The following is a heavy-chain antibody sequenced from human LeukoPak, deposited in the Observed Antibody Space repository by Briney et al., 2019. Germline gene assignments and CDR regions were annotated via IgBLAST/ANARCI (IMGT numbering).Heavy chain of an antibody. CDR3: ARYHSNYFWFDP. V-gene: IGHV4-4*07. D-gene: IGHD4-11*01. CDR1: GSSISSYY. CDR2: IYTSGST. J-gene: IGHJ5*02. Sequence: SETLSLTCTVSGSSISSYYWSWIRQPAGKGLEWIGRIYTSGSTNYNPSLKSRVTMSVDTSKNQFSLKLSSVTAADTAVYYCARYHSNYFWFDPWGQGTLVTVSS.